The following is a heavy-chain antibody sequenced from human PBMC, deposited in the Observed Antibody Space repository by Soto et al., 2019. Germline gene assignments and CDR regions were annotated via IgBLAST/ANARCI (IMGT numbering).Heavy chain of an antibody. CDR2: VNNDGSGT. J-gene: IGHJ3*02. D-gene: IGHD6-13*01. Sequence: EVQLVESGGGLVQPGGSLRLSCAASGFTFSSYWMHWVRQAPGKGLVWVSRVNNDGSGTIYADSVKGRLTISRDNAKNTVYLEMNSLRAEDTALYFCTIVGYMHAFDMWGQGTMVTVSS. V-gene: IGHV3-74*01. CDR3: TIVGYMHAFDM. CDR1: GFTFSSYW.